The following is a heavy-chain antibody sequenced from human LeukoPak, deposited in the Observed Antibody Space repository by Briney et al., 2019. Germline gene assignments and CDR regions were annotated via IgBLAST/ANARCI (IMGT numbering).Heavy chain of an antibody. CDR2: IYYSGST. CDR3: TREYGDDNWFDP. D-gene: IGHD4-17*01. Sequence: SQTLSLTCTVSGGSISSGDYYWSWIRQPPGKGLEWIGYIYYSGSTYYNPSLKSRVIISVDTSKNQFSLKLSSVTAADTAAYYCTREYGDDNWFDPWGQGTLVTVSS. J-gene: IGHJ5*02. CDR1: GGSISSGDYY. V-gene: IGHV4-30-4*01.